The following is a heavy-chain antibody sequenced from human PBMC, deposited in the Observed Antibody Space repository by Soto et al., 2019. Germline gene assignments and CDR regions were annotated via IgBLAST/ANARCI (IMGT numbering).Heavy chain of an antibody. Sequence: HPGGSLRLSCAASGFDFSGSAMHWVRQVSGKGLEWVGRISSKANGYATAYAASVKGRFTIFRDDSKNAAYLQMNSLRAEDTAVYYCARDQAVTYWGQGILVTVSS. V-gene: IGHV3-73*01. J-gene: IGHJ4*02. CDR1: GFDFSGSA. CDR2: ISSKANGYAT. CDR3: ARDQAVTY. D-gene: IGHD4-4*01.